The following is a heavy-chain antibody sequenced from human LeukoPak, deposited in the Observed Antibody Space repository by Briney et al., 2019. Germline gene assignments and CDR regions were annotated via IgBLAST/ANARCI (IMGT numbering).Heavy chain of an antibody. D-gene: IGHD3-16*02. CDR1: GFTFSSYW. V-gene: IGHV3-7*03. Sequence: GGSLRLSCAASGFTFSSYWMSWVRQAPGKGLEWVANIKQDGSEKYYVDSVKGRFTNSRDNAKNSLYLQMNSLRAEDTAVYYCARDGGYDYVWGSYRYGGYFDYWGQGTLVTVSS. J-gene: IGHJ4*02. CDR2: IKQDGSEK. CDR3: ARDGGYDYVWGSYRYGGYFDY.